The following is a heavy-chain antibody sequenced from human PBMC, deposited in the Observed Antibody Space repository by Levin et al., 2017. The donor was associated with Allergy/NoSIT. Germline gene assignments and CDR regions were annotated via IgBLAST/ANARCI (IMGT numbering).Heavy chain of an antibody. Sequence: ASVKVSCKASGYTFTSYYMHWVRQAPGQGLEWMGIINPSGGSTSYAQKFQGRVTMTRDTSTSTVYMELSSLRSEDTAVYYCAREGGYGDYRGACDYWGQGTLVTVSS. J-gene: IGHJ4*02. CDR2: INPSGGST. CDR3: AREGGYGDYRGACDY. D-gene: IGHD4-17*01. V-gene: IGHV1-46*01. CDR1: GYTFTSYY.